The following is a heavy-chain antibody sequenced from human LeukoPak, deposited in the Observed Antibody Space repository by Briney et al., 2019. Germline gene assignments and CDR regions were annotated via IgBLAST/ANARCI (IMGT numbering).Heavy chain of an antibody. CDR2: IYYSGST. J-gene: IGHJ3*02. V-gene: IGHV4-59*01. CDR1: GGSISSYY. CDR3: ARGPLRHYYGSGDAAFDI. Sequence: KASETLSLTCTVSGGSISSYYWSWIRQPPGKGLEWIGYIYYSGSTNYNPSLKSRVTISVDTSKNQFSLKLSSVTAADTAVYYCARGPLRHYYGSGDAAFDIWGQGTMVTVSS. D-gene: IGHD3-10*01.